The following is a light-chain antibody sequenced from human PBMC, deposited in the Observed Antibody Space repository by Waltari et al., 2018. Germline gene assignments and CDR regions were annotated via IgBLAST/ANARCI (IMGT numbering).Light chain of an antibody. J-gene: IGLJ2*01. CDR1: SSHVGGYNY. V-gene: IGLV2-14*01. CDR3: SSYTSSSTFVV. CDR2: DVS. Sequence: QSALTQPAPVSGSPGQSITISCTGTSSHVGGYNYVSWYQQHPGKPPKLMIYDVSKRPSGVSNRFSGSKSGNTASLTISGLQAEDEADYYCSSYTSSSTFVVFGGGTKLTVL.